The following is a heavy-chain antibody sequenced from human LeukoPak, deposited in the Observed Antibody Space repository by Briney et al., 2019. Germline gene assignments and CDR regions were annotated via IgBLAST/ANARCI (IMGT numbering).Heavy chain of an antibody. D-gene: IGHD6-19*01. J-gene: IGHJ4*02. CDR1: GFTFSSYW. CDR3: ARGRFGSGWSFDY. V-gene: IGHV3-7*04. CDR2: IKQDGSEK. Sequence: PGGSLRLSCGASGFTFSSYWMSWVREAPGKGLEWVAHIKQDGSEKYYVDSVKGRFTISRENAKNSLYLQMNSLRAEDTAVYYCARGRFGSGWSFDYWGQGTLVTVSS.